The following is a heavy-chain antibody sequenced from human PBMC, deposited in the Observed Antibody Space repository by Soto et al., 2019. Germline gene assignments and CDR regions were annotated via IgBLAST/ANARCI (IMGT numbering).Heavy chain of an antibody. CDR2: ISGGSAYI. J-gene: IGHJ6*02. CDR1: GFIFSSYY. Sequence: LRLSCVGPGFIFSSYYMNWVRQAPGKGLEWVSSISGGSAYIYYADSVKGRFTISRDNAKNSLYLEMNSLRVEDTAVYYCVRVWRLVGRYGMDVWGQGTTVTVSS. D-gene: IGHD6-25*01. CDR3: VRVWRLVGRYGMDV. V-gene: IGHV3-21*01.